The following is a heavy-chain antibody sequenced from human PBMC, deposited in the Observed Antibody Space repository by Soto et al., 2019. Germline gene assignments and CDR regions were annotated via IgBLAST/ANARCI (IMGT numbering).Heavy chain of an antibody. D-gene: IGHD2-2*01. CDR1: GFSLSPSGVG. V-gene: IGHV2-5*02. Sequence: QITLKASGHTLVEPTQNLTVSCTFSGFSLSPSGVGVGWIRQPPGKALEWLALIYWDDDKRYSPSLKSSLTIPVGTSKRRVVVTFTIMGPVDAATYYGAHRLPHFSWAYAHCDDWGQGSLVTVS. CDR2: IYWDDDK. J-gene: IGHJ4*02. CDR3: AHRLPHFSWAYAHCDD.